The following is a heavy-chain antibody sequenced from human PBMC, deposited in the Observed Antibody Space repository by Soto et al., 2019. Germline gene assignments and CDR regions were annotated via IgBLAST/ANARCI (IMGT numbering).Heavy chain of an antibody. D-gene: IGHD6-19*01. CDR3: ARDLWAVAFYSYYGMDV. CDR2: ISYDGSNK. J-gene: IGHJ6*02. CDR1: GFTFSSYA. Sequence: QVQLVESGGGVVQPGRSLRLSCAASGFTFSSYAMHWVRQAPGKGLEWVAVISYDGSNKYYADSVKGRFTISKDNSKNTLYLQMNSLRAEDTAVYYCARDLWAVAFYSYYGMDVWGQGTTVTVSS. V-gene: IGHV3-30-3*01.